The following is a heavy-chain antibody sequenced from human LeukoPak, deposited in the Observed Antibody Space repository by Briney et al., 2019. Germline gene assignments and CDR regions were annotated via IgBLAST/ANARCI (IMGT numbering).Heavy chain of an antibody. CDR1: GFTFSSFA. CDR2: ISYDGSNR. D-gene: IGHD4-17*01. Sequence: PGRSLTLSCAASGFTFSSFALEWVRQAPGKGLDWVAVISYDGSNRYYADSVKGRFTVSRDNSKNTLYLQMNSLRAEDTAVYYCAKKRGTPVTTIDIWGQGTMVTVSS. J-gene: IGHJ3*02. CDR3: AKKRGTPVTTIDI. V-gene: IGHV3-30*04.